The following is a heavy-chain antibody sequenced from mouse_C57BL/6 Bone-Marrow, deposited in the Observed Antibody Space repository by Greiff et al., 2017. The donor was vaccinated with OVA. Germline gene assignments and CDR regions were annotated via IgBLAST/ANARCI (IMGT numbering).Heavy chain of an antibody. CDR1: GYSITSGYY. V-gene: IGHV3-6*01. J-gene: IGHJ2*01. CDR2: ISYDGSN. Sequence: EVQLQESGPGLVKPSQSLSLTCSVTGYSITSGYYWNWIRQFPGNKLEWMGYISYDGSNNYNPSLKNRISITRDTSKNQFFLKLNSVTTEDTATYYCARGGYGSSDDYWGQGTTLTVSS. CDR3: ARGGYGSSDDY. D-gene: IGHD1-1*01.